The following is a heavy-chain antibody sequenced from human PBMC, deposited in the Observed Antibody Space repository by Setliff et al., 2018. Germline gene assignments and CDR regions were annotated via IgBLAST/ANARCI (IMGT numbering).Heavy chain of an antibody. Sequence: SETLSLTCTVSGGSISSPSYFWGWVRQPPGKEMEWIATIYYSGSSYYNPSLKSRLTISVVTSKNLFSLKLSSVTTADTAVYYCARHYGGGYKHFDYWGQGTLVTVSS. J-gene: IGHJ4*02. CDR3: ARHYGGGYKHFDY. CDR1: GGSISSPSYF. V-gene: IGHV4-39*01. D-gene: IGHD5-12*01. CDR2: IYYSGSS.